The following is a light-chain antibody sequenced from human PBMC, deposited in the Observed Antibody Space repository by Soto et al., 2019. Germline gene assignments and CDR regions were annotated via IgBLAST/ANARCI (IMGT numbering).Light chain of an antibody. CDR1: SSDVGGYNY. J-gene: IGLJ2*01. CDR3: SSYTSSSPLV. V-gene: IGLV2-14*01. Sequence: QSVLTQPAAVSGSPGQSITISCTGTSSDVGGYNYVSWYQQHPGKAPKLMIYEVNNRPSGVSTRFSGSKSGNTASLTISGLQAEDEADYYCSSYTSSSPLVFGGGTKLTVL. CDR2: EVN.